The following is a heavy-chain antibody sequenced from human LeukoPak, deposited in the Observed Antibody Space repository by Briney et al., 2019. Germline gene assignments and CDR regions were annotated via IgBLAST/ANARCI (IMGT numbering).Heavy chain of an antibody. J-gene: IGHJ4*02. CDR2: IIPIFGTA. D-gene: IGHD1-26*01. CDR1: GGTFSSYA. Sequence: GASVKVSCKASGGTFSSYAISWVRQAPGQGLEWMGGIIPIFGTANYAQKFQGRVTITTDESTSTDYMGLSSLRSEDTAVYYCARGSGSYSYYFDYWGQGTLVTVSS. CDR3: ARGSGSYSYYFDY. V-gene: IGHV1-69*05.